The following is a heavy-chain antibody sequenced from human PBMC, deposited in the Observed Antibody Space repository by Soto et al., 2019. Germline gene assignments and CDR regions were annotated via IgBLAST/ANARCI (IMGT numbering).Heavy chain of an antibody. J-gene: IGHJ4*02. V-gene: IGHV6-1*01. CDR2: TYYRSKWYN. D-gene: IGHD6-19*01. Sequence: LSQTLSLTCVISGDSVSSNSAAWSWIRQSPSRGLEWLGRTYYRSKWYNDYAVSVKSRITINPDTSKNQFSLQLNSVTPEDTAVNFCSIGDISPVAGGWGYFDFWGQGTLVTVSS. CDR1: GDSVSSNSAA. CDR3: SIGDISPVAGGWGYFDF.